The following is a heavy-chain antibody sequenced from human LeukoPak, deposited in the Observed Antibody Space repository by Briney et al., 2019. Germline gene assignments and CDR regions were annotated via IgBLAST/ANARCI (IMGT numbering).Heavy chain of an antibody. CDR2: IRYGGSNK. D-gene: IGHD6-19*01. V-gene: IGHV3-30*02. J-gene: IGHJ4*02. Sequence: GGSLRLSCAASGFPFSSYGMHGLRQSPGKGREGVAFIRYGGSNKYYADSVKGRFTISRDNSKNTLYLQMNSLRAEDTAVYYCAKDRSQLTAVAGTYTDYWGQGTLVTVSS. CDR1: GFPFSSYG. CDR3: AKDRSQLTAVAGTYTDY.